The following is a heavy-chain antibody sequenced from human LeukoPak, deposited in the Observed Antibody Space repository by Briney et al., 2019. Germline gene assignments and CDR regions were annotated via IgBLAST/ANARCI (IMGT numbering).Heavy chain of an antibody. J-gene: IGHJ4*02. CDR1: GFTFSSYA. CDR2: IPGGGGST. V-gene: IGHV3-23*01. D-gene: IGHD7-27*01. Sequence: GGSLRLSCAASGFTFSSYAMNWVRQAPGKGLEWVSAIPGGGGSTYYADSVKGRFTIPRDNSKNTLYLQMNSLRDEDTAVYYCATDHPDWGSSFQYWGQGTLVTVSS. CDR3: ATDHPDWGSSFQY.